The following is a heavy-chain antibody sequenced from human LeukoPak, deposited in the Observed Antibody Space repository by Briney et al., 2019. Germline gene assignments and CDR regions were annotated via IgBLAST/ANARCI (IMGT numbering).Heavy chain of an antibody. CDR1: GFTFSDFG. D-gene: IGHD2/OR15-2a*01. J-gene: IGHJ6*02. V-gene: IGHV3-7*01. CDR2: IKGDETEK. Sequence: GGSLRPSCAASGFTFSDFGMNWVRQAPGKGLESLAFIKGDETEKHYVDSLKGRFTISRDNAENSLSLQMNSLTVEDTAVYFCARGRFFYGWGIDVWGQGTTVIVSS. CDR3: ARGRFFYGWGIDV.